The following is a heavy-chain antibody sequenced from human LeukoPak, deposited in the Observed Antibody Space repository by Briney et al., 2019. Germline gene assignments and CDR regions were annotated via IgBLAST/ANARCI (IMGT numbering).Heavy chain of an antibody. CDR3: ARPKEYYYGSGSYFH. CDR1: GGTFSSYA. J-gene: IGHJ4*02. CDR2: IIPILSIA. Sequence: SVNVSCKASGGTFSSYAISWVRQAPGQGLEWMGRIIPILSIANYAQKFQGRVTITADKSTSTAYMELSSLRSEDTAVYYCARPKEYYYGSGSYFHWGQGTLVTVSS. V-gene: IGHV1-69*04. D-gene: IGHD3-10*01.